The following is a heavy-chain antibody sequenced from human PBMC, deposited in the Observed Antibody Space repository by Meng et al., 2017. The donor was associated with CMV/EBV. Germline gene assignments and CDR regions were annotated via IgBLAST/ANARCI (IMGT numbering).Heavy chain of an antibody. D-gene: IGHD2-2*01. V-gene: IGHV3-23*01. Sequence: GESLKISCVASGFTFSEYGMSWVRQAPGEGLEWVSAIIATGDSTFYADSVKGRFTISRDNAKNSLYLQMNSLRAEDTAVYYCAREDIVVVPAASYYGMDVWGQGTTVTVSS. CDR1: GFTFSEYG. CDR2: IIATGDST. CDR3: AREDIVVVPAASYYGMDV. J-gene: IGHJ6*02.